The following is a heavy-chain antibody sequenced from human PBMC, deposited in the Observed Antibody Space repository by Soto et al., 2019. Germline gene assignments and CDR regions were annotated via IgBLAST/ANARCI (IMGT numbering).Heavy chain of an antibody. CDR1: GGSISSGGYY. Sequence: SSETLSLTCTVSGGSISSGGYYWSWIRQHPGKGLEWIGYIYYSGSTYYNPSLKSRVTISVDTSKNQFSLKLSSVTAADTAVYYCARGEYCSGGSCYPDPHAFDIWGQGTMVTVSS. J-gene: IGHJ3*02. CDR3: ARGEYCSGGSCYPDPHAFDI. CDR2: IYYSGST. V-gene: IGHV4-31*03. D-gene: IGHD2-15*01.